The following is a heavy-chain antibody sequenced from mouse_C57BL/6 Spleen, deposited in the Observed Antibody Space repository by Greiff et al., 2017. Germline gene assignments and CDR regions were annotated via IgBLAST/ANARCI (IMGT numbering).Heavy chain of an antibody. CDR3: AREGITTVVATN. CDR1: GYTFTSYW. J-gene: IGHJ3*01. CDR2: IHPNSGST. D-gene: IGHD1-1*01. Sequence: VQLQQSGAELVKPGASVKLSCKASGYTFTSYWMHWVKQRPGQGLEWIGMIHPNSGSTNYNEKFKSKATLTVDKSSSTAYMQLSSLTSEDSAVYYCAREGITTVVATNWGQGTLVTVSA. V-gene: IGHV1-64*01.